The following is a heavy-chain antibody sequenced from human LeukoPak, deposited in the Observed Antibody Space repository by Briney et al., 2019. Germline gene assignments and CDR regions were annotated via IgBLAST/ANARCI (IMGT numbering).Heavy chain of an antibody. CDR3: ARGEEKATITALDS. CDR2: ISSSSSYI. V-gene: IGHV3-21*01. D-gene: IGHD5-24*01. CDR1: GFTFSNYD. J-gene: IGHJ4*02. Sequence: GGSLRLSCAASGFTFSNYDMHWVRQAPGKGLEWVSAISSSSSYIYYADSIKGRFTISRDNAENSLYLQMNSLRAVDTAVYFCARGEEKATITALDSWGQGTLVTVSS.